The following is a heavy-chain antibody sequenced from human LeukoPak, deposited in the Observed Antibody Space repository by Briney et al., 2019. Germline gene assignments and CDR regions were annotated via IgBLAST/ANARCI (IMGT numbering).Heavy chain of an antibody. Sequence: GGSLRLSCAASGFTFSSYAMSWARQAPGKGLEWVSAVNGRGYSTYYADSVKGRFTISRDNSKNTVDLQMDSLRAEDTAVYYCATDRPVRRYFDWSGLFDSWGQGTLVAVSS. D-gene: IGHD3-9*01. CDR2: VNGRGYST. J-gene: IGHJ4*02. V-gene: IGHV3-23*01. CDR1: GFTFSSYA. CDR3: ATDRPVRRYFDWSGLFDS.